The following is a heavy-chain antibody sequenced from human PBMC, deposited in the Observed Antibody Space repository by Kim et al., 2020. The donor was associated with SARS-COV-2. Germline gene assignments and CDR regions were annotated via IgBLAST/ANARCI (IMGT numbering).Heavy chain of an antibody. Sequence: SQTLSLTCAISGDRVSSNTAAWHWLRQSPSRGLEWLGRTYYRSKWYNEYAVSVQSRAIINPDTSKNQFSLQLNSVTPEDTAVYYCARVDKQNWFGIWGRGTLVTVSS. J-gene: IGHJ5*02. D-gene: IGHD2-2*03. CDR2: TYYRSKWYN. CDR3: ARVDKQNWFGI. V-gene: IGHV6-1*01. CDR1: GDRVSSNTAA.